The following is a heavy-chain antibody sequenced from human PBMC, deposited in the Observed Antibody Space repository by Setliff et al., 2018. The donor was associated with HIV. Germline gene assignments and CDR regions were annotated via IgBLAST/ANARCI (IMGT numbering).Heavy chain of an antibody. CDR2: INTSGGSA. J-gene: IGHJ4*01. CDR1: GYKFSDQFRNHY. V-gene: IGHV1-46*01. CDR3: ARNQGDSSGWYAGDF. D-gene: IGHD6-19*01. Sequence: ASVKVSCKASGYKFSDQFRNHYMHWVRQAPGQGLEWMGVINTSGGSAGYAEKFRGRVTMTRDTSTNTVYMDLRNLRSEDTAVYYCARNQGDSSGWYAGDFWGHGTLVTVTS.